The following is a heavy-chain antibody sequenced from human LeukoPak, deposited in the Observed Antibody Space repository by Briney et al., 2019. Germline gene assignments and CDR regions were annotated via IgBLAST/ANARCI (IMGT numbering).Heavy chain of an antibody. Sequence: ASVKVSCKASGYTFTSYYMHWVRQAPGQGLEWMGIINPSGGSTSYAQKFQGRVTMTRDTSTSTVYMELSSLRSEDTAVYYCAGDRQRGVIQYYFDYWGQGTLVTVSS. V-gene: IGHV1-46*01. CDR1: GYTFTSYY. D-gene: IGHD5-18*01. J-gene: IGHJ4*02. CDR2: INPSGGST. CDR3: AGDRQRGVIQYYFDY.